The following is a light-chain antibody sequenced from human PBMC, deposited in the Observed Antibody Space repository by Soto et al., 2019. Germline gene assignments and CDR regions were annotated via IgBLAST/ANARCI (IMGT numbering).Light chain of an antibody. CDR1: TGDVGAYNF. CDR2: DAS. J-gene: IGLJ3*02. Sequence: QSALTQPASVSGSPGQSITISCTGTTGDVGAYNFVSWYQLYPGKAPKLMIYDASKRPSGVPDRFSASKSGNTASLTISGLQAEDEADYHCCSYAGSFTWVFGGGTKLTVL. V-gene: IGLV2-11*01. CDR3: CSYAGSFTWV.